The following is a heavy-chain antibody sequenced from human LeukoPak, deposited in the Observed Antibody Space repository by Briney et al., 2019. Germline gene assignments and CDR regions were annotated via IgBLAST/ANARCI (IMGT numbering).Heavy chain of an antibody. J-gene: IGHJ4*02. D-gene: IGHD6-19*01. CDR1: GFIFSSYA. Sequence: GGSLRLSCASSGFIFSSYAMSWVRQPPGKGLEGVLAISGSGCSTYYAGSVKGGFTIYRDNSKNTLYLHMNSLRAEYTGVYYCASLWAHSSGWYSPYFDYWGEGTLVTVSS. V-gene: IGHV3-23*01. CDR2: ISGSGCST. CDR3: ASLWAHSSGWYSPYFDY.